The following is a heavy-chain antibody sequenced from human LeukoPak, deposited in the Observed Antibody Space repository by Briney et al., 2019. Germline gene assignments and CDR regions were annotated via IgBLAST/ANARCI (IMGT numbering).Heavy chain of an antibody. J-gene: IGHJ4*02. Sequence: ASVKVSCKVSGYTLTELSMHWVRQAPGKGLEWMGGFDPKDGETIYAQKFQGRVTMTEDTSTDTAYMELSSLRSEDTAVYYCATSRPYVWGSYRSNDFDYWGQGTLVTVSS. CDR1: GYTLTELS. V-gene: IGHV1-24*01. D-gene: IGHD3-16*02. CDR3: ATSRPYVWGSYRSNDFDY. CDR2: FDPKDGET.